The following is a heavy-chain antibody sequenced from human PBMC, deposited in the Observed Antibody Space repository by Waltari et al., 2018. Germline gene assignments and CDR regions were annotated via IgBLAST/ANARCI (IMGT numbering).Heavy chain of an antibody. Sequence: EVQLLESGGGLVQPGGSLRLSCAASGFTFSDYAMSWVRQAPGKGLGWVATVTGSLHRTYYADSVKGRVTISRDNSKNMLDLQINSLRAEDTAVYYCAKNGGGVDYYSDSSAYEFFDYWGQGTLVTVSS. D-gene: IGHD3-22*01. V-gene: IGHV3-23*01. CDR1: GFTFSDYA. J-gene: IGHJ4*02. CDR3: AKNGGGVDYYSDSSAYEFFDY. CDR2: VTGSLHRT.